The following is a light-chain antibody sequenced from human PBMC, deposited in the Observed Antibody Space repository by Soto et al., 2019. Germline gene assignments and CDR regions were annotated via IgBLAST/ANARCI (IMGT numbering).Light chain of an antibody. Sequence: QSVLTQPPSASGSPGQSVTISCTGTSGDVGGYNYVSWYQQHPGKAPKLMIYEVSKRPSGVPDRFSGSKSGNTASLTVSGLQAEDEADYYCSSYAGSNNFKVFGTGTKLTVL. CDR3: SSYAGSNNFKV. J-gene: IGLJ1*01. CDR2: EVS. CDR1: SGDVGGYNY. V-gene: IGLV2-8*01.